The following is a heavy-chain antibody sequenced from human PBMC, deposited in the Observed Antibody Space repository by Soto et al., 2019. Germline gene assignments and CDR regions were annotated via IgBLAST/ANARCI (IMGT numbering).Heavy chain of an antibody. D-gene: IGHD5-18*01. CDR1: GYTFTSYD. CDR3: VRVRYSYGYYGPWFDP. CDR2: MNPNSGNT. V-gene: IGHV1-8*01. J-gene: IGHJ5*02. Sequence: ASVKVSCKASGYTFTSYDINWVRQATGQGLEWMGWMNPNSGNTGYAQKFQGRVTMTRNTSISTAYMELSSLRSEDTAVYYCVRVRYSYGYYGPWFDPWGQGTLVTVSS.